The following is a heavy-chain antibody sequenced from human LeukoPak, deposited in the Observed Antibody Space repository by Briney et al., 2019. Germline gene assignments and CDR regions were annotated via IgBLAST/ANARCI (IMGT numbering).Heavy chain of an antibody. CDR3: ARGRPDWYFDL. CDR1: GFTVSSNY. V-gene: IGHV3-53*01. Sequence: PGGSLRLSCAASGFTVSSNYMSWVRQAPGKGLEWVSVIYSGGSTYYADSVKGRFTISRDNSKNTLFLQMNSLRAEDTAVYYCARGRPDWYFDLWGRGTLVTVSS. J-gene: IGHJ2*01. CDR2: IYSGGST.